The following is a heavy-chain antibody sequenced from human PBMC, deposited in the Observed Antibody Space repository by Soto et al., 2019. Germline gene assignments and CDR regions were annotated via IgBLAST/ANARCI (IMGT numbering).Heavy chain of an antibody. CDR3: ANPRRFSDAFDI. V-gene: IGHV3-23*01. CDR1: GFTFSSSA. Sequence: EVQLLESGGGLVQPGGSLRLSCAASGFTFSSSAMSWVRQAPGKGLEWVSAISVAGSGTYYADSVKGRFTISRDNSNNTVYLQMNSLGVEDTAVYYCANPRRFSDAFDIWGQGTLVTVS. CDR2: ISVAGSGT. J-gene: IGHJ3*02.